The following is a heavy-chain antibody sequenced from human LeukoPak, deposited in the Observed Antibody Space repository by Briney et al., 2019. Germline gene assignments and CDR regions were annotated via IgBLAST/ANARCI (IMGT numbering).Heavy chain of an antibody. CDR1: GFTFDDYA. CDR2: ISGDGGST. CDR3: AKDSTDYDFWSGLDY. V-gene: IGHV3-43*02. D-gene: IGHD3-3*01. Sequence: GGSLKLSCAASGFTFDDYAMHWVRQAPGKGLEWVSLISGDGGSTYYADSVKGRFTISRDNIKNSLYLQMNSLRTEDTALYYCAKDSTDYDFWSGLDYWGQGTLVTVSS. J-gene: IGHJ4*02.